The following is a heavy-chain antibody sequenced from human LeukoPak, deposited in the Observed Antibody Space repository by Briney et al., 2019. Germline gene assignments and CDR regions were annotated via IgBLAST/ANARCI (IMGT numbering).Heavy chain of an antibody. CDR3: ARQGTYYDFWSGYSHHYFDY. CDR1: GGSISSYY. D-gene: IGHD3-3*01. V-gene: IGHV4-4*09. CDR2: IYTSGST. J-gene: IGHJ4*02. Sequence: SETLSLTCTVSGGSISSYYWSWIRQPPGKGLEWIGYIYTSGSTNYNPSLKSRVTISVDTSKKQFSLKLSSVTAADTAVYYCARQGTYYDFWSGYSHHYFDYWGQGTLVTVSS.